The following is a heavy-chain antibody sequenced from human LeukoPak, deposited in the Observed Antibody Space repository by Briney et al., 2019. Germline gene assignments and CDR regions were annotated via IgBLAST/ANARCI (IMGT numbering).Heavy chain of an antibody. CDR1: GFSFSGHW. CDR2: ISPTGSTT. V-gene: IGHV3-74*01. Sequence: PGGSLRLSCTASGFSFSGHWMHWARRLPGKGLVWVSRISPTGSTTSYADSVKGRFTVSRDNAKNTLYLQVNNLRAEDTAVYYCARSQLPYYYDSSGYVPDYWGQGTLVTVSS. CDR3: ARSQLPYYYDSSGYVPDY. D-gene: IGHD3-22*01. J-gene: IGHJ4*02.